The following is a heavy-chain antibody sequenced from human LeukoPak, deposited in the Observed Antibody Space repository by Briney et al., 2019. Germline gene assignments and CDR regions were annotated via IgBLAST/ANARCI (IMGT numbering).Heavy chain of an antibody. CDR1: GFTFSSYA. CDR2: ISWNSGSI. CDR3: AKDGVADAFDI. Sequence: PGGSLRLSCAASGFTFSSYAMSWVRQAPGKGLEWVSGISWNSGSIGYADSVKGRFTISRDNAKNSLYLQMNSLRAEDTALYYCAKDGVADAFDIWGQGTMVTVSS. J-gene: IGHJ3*02. D-gene: IGHD2-15*01. V-gene: IGHV3-9*01.